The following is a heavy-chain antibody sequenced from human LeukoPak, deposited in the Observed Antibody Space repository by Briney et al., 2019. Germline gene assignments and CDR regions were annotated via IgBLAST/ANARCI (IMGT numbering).Heavy chain of an antibody. CDR1: GYTFIGYY. D-gene: IGHD3-3*01. J-gene: IGHJ4*02. CDR2: TNPTSGGT. CDR3: ARDSMNYDFWSGYPQDPLDY. Sequence: ASVKVSCKASGYTFIGYYMHWVRQAPGQGLEWMGWTNPTSGGTKYQGRVTMTRDMSISTAYMELSMLRSDDTALYYCARDSMNYDFWSGYPQDPLDYWGQGTLVTVSS. V-gene: IGHV1-2*02.